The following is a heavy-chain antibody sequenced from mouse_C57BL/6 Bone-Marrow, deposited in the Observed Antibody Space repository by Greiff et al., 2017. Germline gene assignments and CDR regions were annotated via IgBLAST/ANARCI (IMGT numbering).Heavy chain of an antibody. J-gene: IGHJ1*03. CDR3: ARDYYGSGYFDV. CDR1: GFNIKNTY. Sequence: EVKLEESVAELVRPGASVKLSCTASGFNIKNTYMHWVKQRPEQGLEWIGRIDPANGNTKYAPKFQGKATITADTSSNTAYLQLSSLTSEDTAIYYCARDYYGSGYFDVWGTGTTVTVSS. D-gene: IGHD1-1*01. V-gene: IGHV14-3*01. CDR2: IDPANGNT.